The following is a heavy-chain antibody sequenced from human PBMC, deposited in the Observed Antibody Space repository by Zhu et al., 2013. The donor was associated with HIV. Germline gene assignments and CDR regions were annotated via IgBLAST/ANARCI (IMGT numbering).Heavy chain of an antibody. V-gene: IGHV1-8*02. CDR3: ASPGYSYGHYYYGMDV. CDR1: GYTFTGYF. CDR2: MNPNSGNT. J-gene: IGHJ6*02. D-gene: IGHD5-18*01. Sequence: QVHLVQSGAEVKKPGASVKVSCKASGYTFTGYFIHWVRQAPGQGLEWMGWMNPNSGNTGYAQKFQGRVTMTRNTSISTAYMELSSLRSEDTAVYYCASPGYSYGHYYYGMDVWGQGTTGHRLL.